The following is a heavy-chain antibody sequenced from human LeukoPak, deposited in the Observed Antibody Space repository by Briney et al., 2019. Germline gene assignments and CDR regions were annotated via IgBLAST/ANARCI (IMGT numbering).Heavy chain of an antibody. Sequence: GASVKVSCKASGGTFSSYAISWVRQAPGQGLEWMGGIIPIFGTANYAQKFQGRVTITADKSTSTAYMELSSLRSEDTAVYYCARGSWEYSSDTFDAFDIWGQGTMVTVSS. CDR1: GGTFSSYA. CDR3: ARGSWEYSSDTFDAFDI. V-gene: IGHV1-69*06. D-gene: IGHD6-13*01. J-gene: IGHJ3*02. CDR2: IIPIFGTA.